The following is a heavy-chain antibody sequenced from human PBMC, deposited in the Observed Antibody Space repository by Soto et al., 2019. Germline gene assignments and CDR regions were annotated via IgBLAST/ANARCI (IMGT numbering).Heavy chain of an antibody. CDR3: VHGPYYNFWSAYPPLDY. Sequence: QITLKESGPTLVKPTQTLTLTCTFSGFSLNTSRVGVGWIRQPPGKALEWLALIYWDDDKRFSPSLKTRLTTTRYTSKNQVVLTMTNMEPVDTATYYCVHGPYYNFWSAYPPLDYWGQGTLVTVSS. D-gene: IGHD3-3*01. J-gene: IGHJ4*02. V-gene: IGHV2-5*02. CDR1: GFSLNTSRVG. CDR2: IYWDDDK.